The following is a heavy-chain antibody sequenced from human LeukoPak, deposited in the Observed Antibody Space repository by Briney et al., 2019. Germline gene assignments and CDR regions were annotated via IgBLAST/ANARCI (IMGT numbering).Heavy chain of an antibody. CDR1: GVSISGYY. Sequence: SETLSLTCTVSGVSISGYYWSWIRQPPGKGLEWIGYIYDSGSTNYDPSLKSRVSMSVDTSKNQLSLKVSSVTAADTAVYHCARAVKKRLLGDYYYYMDVWGKGTTVTVSS. D-gene: IGHD3-22*01. CDR2: IYDSGST. V-gene: IGHV4-59*01. J-gene: IGHJ6*03. CDR3: ARAVKKRLLGDYYYYMDV.